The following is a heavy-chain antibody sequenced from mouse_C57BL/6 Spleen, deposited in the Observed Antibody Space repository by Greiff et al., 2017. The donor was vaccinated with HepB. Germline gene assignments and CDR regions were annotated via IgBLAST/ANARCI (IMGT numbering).Heavy chain of an antibody. J-gene: IGHJ4*01. CDR2: IDPEDGDT. CDR3: TTAAYYSNYDRYAMDY. V-gene: IGHV14-1*01. CDR1: GFNIKDYY. D-gene: IGHD2-5*01. Sequence: EVKLQESGAELVRPGASVKLSCTASGFNIKDYYMHWVKQRPEQGLEWIGRIDPEDGDTEYAPKFQGKATMTADTSSNTAYLQLSSLTSEDTAVYYCTTAAYYSNYDRYAMDYWGQGTSVTVSS.